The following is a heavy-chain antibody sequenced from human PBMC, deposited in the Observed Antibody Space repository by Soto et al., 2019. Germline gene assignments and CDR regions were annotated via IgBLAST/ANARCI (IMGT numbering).Heavy chain of an antibody. J-gene: IGHJ6*02. Sequence: SETLSLTCTVSGGSISSGDYYWSWIRQPPGKGLEWIGYIYYSGSTYYNPSLKSRVTISVDTSKNQFSLKLSSVTPEDTAVYYCARVDIVVVPAAIPGGTYYYYGMDVWGQGTTVTVSS. V-gene: IGHV4-30-4*01. CDR3: ARVDIVVVPAAIPGGTYYYYGMDV. D-gene: IGHD2-2*02. CDR2: IYYSGST. CDR1: GGSISSGDYY.